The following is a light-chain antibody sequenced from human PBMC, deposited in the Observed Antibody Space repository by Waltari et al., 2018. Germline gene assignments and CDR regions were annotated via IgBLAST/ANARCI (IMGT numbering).Light chain of an antibody. Sequence: IQMTQSPSTLSASAGDRVVITCRASPSVNTWLAWYQQRPGTAPNLLIHRALSLQSGVPSRFSGRGSGTEFTLTINSLQPDDFASYYCQQYNSFPWTFGQGTKVEIK. J-gene: IGKJ1*01. CDR2: RAL. CDR3: QQYNSFPWT. V-gene: IGKV1-5*03. CDR1: PSVNTW.